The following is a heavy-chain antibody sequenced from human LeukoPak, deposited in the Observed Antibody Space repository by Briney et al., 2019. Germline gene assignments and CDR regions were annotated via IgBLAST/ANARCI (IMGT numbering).Heavy chain of an antibody. V-gene: IGHV4-39*07. J-gene: IGHJ4*02. D-gene: IGHD1-7*01. CDR1: GGSISSSSYY. Sequence: PSETLSLTCTVSGGSISSSSYYWGWIRQPPGKGLEWIGSIYYSGSTYYNPSLKSRVTISVGTSKNQFSLKLSSVTAADTAVYYCARDNWNYLMLDYWGQGTLVTVSS. CDR2: IYYSGST. CDR3: ARDNWNYLMLDY.